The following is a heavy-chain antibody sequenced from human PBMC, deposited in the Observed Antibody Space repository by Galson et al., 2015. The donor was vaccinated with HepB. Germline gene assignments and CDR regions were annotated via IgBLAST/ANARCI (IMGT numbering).Heavy chain of an antibody. Sequence: SVKVSCKASGDTFHRYTVNWVRQAPGQGLEWMGGIVPIIGVPLYAQKFQGRVTITADKSTNTDYMELSSLRSDDTAIYYCAREGEGAYFDYWGQGTLVTVSS. CDR1: GDTFHRYT. CDR3: AREGEGAYFDY. CDR2: IVPIIGVP. V-gene: IGHV1-69*10. D-gene: IGHD2-21*01. J-gene: IGHJ4*02.